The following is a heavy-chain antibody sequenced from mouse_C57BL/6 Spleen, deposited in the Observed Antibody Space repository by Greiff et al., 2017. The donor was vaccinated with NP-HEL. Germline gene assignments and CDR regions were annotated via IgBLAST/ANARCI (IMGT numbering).Heavy chain of an antibody. J-gene: IGHJ1*03. CDR2: IDPETGGT. CDR1: GYTFTDYE. D-gene: IGHD1-1*01. CDR3: TSYVSSYGDWYFDV. V-gene: IGHV1-15*01. Sequence: QVQLQQSGAELVRPGASVTLSCKASGYTFTDYEMHWVKQTPVHGLEWIGAIDPETGGTAYNQKFKGKAILTADKSSSTAYMELRSLTSEDSAVYYCTSYVSSYGDWYFDVWGTGTTVTVSS.